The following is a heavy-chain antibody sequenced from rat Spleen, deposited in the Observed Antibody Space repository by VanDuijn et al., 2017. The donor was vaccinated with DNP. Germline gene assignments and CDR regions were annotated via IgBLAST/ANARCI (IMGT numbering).Heavy chain of an antibody. D-gene: IGHD1-1*01. CDR3: ARGGDGIWFVY. CDR2: INTESGRS. J-gene: IGHJ3*01. V-gene: IGHV1-43*01. CDR1: GYIFSNNY. Sequence: QVQLQQSGTELAKPGSSVKISCKASGYIFSNNYIGWIKQTTGQGLEYIGYINTESGRSNSNEKFKGKATLTVDKSSSTAFMQVSSLTPDDSAVYYCARGGDGIWFVYWGQGSLVTVSS.